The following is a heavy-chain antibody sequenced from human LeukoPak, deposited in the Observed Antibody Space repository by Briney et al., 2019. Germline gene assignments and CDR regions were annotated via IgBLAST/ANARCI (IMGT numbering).Heavy chain of an antibody. V-gene: IGHV4-59*01. CDR1: GGSTSSYY. CDR2: IYYSGST. Sequence: SETLSLTCTVSGGSTSSYYWSWIRQPPGKGLEWIGYIYYSGSTNYNPSPKSRVTISVDTSKNQFSLKLSSVTAADTAVYYCARDFWSGYSYYYYMDVWGKGTTVTVSS. J-gene: IGHJ6*03. D-gene: IGHD3-3*01. CDR3: ARDFWSGYSYYYYMDV.